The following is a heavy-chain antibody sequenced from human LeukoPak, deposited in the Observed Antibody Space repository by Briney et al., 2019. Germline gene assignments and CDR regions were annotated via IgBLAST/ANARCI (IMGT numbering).Heavy chain of an antibody. D-gene: IGHD6-13*01. CDR3: AREGAAATGTP. J-gene: IGHJ5*02. V-gene: IGHV3-74*01. Sequence: GGSLRLSCAASGFTFSNYWMFWVRQAPGKGLVWVSRINTDGSSTSYADFVKGRFTISRDNAKNTLYLQMSSLRAEDTAVYYCAREGAAATGTPWGQGTLVTVSS. CDR2: INTDGSST. CDR1: GFTFSNYW.